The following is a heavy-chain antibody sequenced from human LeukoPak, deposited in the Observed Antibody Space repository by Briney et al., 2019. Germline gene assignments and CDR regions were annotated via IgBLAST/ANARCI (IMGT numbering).Heavy chain of an antibody. D-gene: IGHD3-16*01. J-gene: IGHJ3*02. CDR2: ISDSGST. CDR1: GGSVSGYY. CDR3: ARRGFGDI. V-gene: IGHV4-59*08. Sequence: SETLSLTRTVSGGSVSGYYWNWIRQPPGKGLEWIGIISDSGSTSFNPSLKGRVTISVDTSKNQLSLRLSSVTAADTAVYYCARRGFGDIWGQGTMVSVSS.